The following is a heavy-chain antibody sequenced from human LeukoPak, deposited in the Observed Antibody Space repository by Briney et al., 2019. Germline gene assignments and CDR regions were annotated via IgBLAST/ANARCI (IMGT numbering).Heavy chain of an antibody. D-gene: IGHD3-10*01. CDR3: ARDVTMVRGVIIRRVYYYSMDV. CDR2: IYSGGST. V-gene: IGHV3-53*01. CDR1: GFTVSSNY. Sequence: GGSPRLSCAASGFTVSSNYMSWVRQAPGKGLEWVSVIYSGGSTYYADSVKGRFTISRDNSKNTLYLQMNSLRAEDTAVYYCARDVTMVRGVIIRRVYYYSMDVWGQGTTVTVSS. J-gene: IGHJ6*02.